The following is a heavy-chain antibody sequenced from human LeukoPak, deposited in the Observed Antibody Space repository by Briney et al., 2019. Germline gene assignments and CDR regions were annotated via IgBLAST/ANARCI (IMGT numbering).Heavy chain of an antibody. V-gene: IGHV3-23*01. D-gene: IGHD5-12*01. Sequence: SGGSLRLSCAASGFSFDDYAMHWVRQAPGKGLEWVSSISNSGGRTFYTDSVKGRFTISRDNSKITLYLQMNSLRAEDTAVYYCAKSYNGYESKPDYWGQGTLVTVSS. CDR3: AKSYNGYESKPDY. J-gene: IGHJ4*02. CDR1: GFSFDDYA. CDR2: ISNSGGRT.